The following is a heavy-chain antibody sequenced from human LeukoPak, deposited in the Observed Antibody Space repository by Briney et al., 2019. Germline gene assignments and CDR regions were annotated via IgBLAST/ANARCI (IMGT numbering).Heavy chain of an antibody. D-gene: IGHD5-18*01. CDR3: ARYVDTTMLT. Sequence: GGSLRLSCAASGFSVNSNYMSWVRQAPGKGLEWVSVISGGGSTYYADSVKGRFTISRDISKNTLYLQMNSLRDEDTAVYYCARYVDTTMLTWGQGTLVTVSS. V-gene: IGHV3-53*01. J-gene: IGHJ4*02. CDR2: ISGGGST. CDR1: GFSVNSNY.